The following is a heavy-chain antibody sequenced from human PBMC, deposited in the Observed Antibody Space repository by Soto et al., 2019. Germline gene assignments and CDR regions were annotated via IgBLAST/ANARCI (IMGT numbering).Heavy chain of an antibody. J-gene: IGHJ5*02. CDR3: AKNSGWFNT. CDR1: GFTFSSYA. D-gene: IGHD3-10*01. V-gene: IGHV3-23*01. Sequence: GGSLRLSCAASGFTFSSYAMNWVRQAPGEGLEWVSTSSGSGSTTHYADSVRGRFTISRDNSKNTVYLQMNSLRAEDTALYYCAKNSGWFNTWGQGALVTVS. CDR2: SSGSGSTT.